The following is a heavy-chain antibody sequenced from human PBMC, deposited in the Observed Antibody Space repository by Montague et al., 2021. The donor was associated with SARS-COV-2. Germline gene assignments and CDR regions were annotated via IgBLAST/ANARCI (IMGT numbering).Heavy chain of an antibody. CDR3: ATQEDPSGWIPGPFDF. D-gene: IGHD6-19*01. J-gene: IGHJ4*02. CDR2: IYYRGST. V-gene: IGHV4-39*01. Sequence: SETLSLTCTVSGGSISSSSYYWAWIRQPPGKGLEWIGSIYYRGSTYYNPSPKSRVFISVDTSKNQLSLTLTSVTAADTAVCYCATQEDPSGWIPGPFDFWGQGTLLSVSS. CDR1: GGSISSSSYY.